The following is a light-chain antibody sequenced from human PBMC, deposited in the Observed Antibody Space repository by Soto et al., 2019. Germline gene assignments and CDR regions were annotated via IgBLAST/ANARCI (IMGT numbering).Light chain of an antibody. CDR3: QQYNSYTLT. V-gene: IGKV1-5*03. CDR2: KAS. CDR1: QSISSW. Sequence: DIQMTQSPATLSASVGDRVTITCRASQSISSWLAWYQQKPGKAPKLLIYKASSLESGVPSTFSVSGSGTEFTLTISRLQNDDSATYYCQQYNSYTLTFGQGTKVDIK. J-gene: IGKJ1*01.